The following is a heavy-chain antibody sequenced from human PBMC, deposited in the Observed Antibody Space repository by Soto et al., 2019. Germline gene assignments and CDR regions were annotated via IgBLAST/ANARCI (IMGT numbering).Heavy chain of an antibody. CDR2: IYYSGST. Sequence: SETLSLTCTVSGGSISSYYWSWIRQPPGKGLEWIGYIYYSGSTNYNPSLKSRVTISVDTSKNQFSLKLSSVTAADTAVYYCARVPSIYSSSWYWFDPWGQGTLVTVSS. CDR3: ARVPSIYSSSWYWFDP. CDR1: GGSISSYY. J-gene: IGHJ5*02. V-gene: IGHV4-59*01. D-gene: IGHD6-13*01.